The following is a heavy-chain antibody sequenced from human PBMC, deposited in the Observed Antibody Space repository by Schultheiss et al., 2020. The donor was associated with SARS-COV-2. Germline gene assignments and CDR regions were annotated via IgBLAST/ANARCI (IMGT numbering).Heavy chain of an antibody. J-gene: IGHJ4*02. CDR1: GYSFANYY. CDR3: AAERVHTWSYDFDC. CDR2: ISPYNGNT. V-gene: IGHV1-18*01. Sequence: ASVKVSCKAFGYSFANYYISWVRQAPGQGLEYMGWISPYNGNTNQAQNFQDRVTMTTETSARTAYMELRSLRSDDTAVYYCAAERVHTWSYDFDCWGQGTLVTVSS. D-gene: IGHD3-10*01.